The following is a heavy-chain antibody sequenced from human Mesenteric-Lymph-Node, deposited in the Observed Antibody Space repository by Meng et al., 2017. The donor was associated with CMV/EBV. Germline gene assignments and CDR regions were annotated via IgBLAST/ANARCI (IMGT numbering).Heavy chain of an antibody. Sequence: GSLRLSCAVYGGSFSGYYWSWIRQPPGKGLEWIGEINHSGSTNYNPSLKSRVTISVDTSKNQFSLKLSSVTAADTAVYYCARDGSSGRVPYYFDYWGQGTLVTVSS. J-gene: IGHJ4*02. CDR3: ARDGSSGRVPYYFDY. CDR2: INHSGST. CDR1: GGSFSGYY. V-gene: IGHV4-34*01. D-gene: IGHD6-19*01.